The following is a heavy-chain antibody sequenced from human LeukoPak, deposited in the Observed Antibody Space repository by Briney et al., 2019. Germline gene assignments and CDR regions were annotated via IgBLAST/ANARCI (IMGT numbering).Heavy chain of an antibody. J-gene: IGHJ5*02. CDR3: ARSTYGDHVWFDP. D-gene: IGHD4-17*01. CDR2: IYHSGST. Sequence: PSETLSLTCTVSGYSLSSGYYWGWIRQPPGKGLEWIGSIYHSGSTYYNPSLKSRVTISVDTSKNQFSLKLSSVTTADTAVYYCARSTYGDHVWFDPWGQGTLVTVSS. CDR1: GYSLSSGYY. V-gene: IGHV4-38-2*02.